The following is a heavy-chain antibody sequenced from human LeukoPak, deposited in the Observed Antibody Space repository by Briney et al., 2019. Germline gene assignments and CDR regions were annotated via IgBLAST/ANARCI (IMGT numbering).Heavy chain of an antibody. V-gene: IGHV1-24*01. Sequence: ASVKVSCKVSGYTLTELSMHWVRQAPGKGVEWMGDFDPEDGETLYAQKFQGRVTMTEDTSTDTAYMELSSLRSEDTAVYYCATADASVVRGVISGMDVWGKGTTVTVSS. CDR2: FDPEDGET. J-gene: IGHJ6*04. CDR3: ATADASVVRGVISGMDV. CDR1: GYTLTELS. D-gene: IGHD3-10*01.